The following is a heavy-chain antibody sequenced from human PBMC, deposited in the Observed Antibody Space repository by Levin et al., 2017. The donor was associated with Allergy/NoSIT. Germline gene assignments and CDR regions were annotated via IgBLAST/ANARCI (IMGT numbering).Heavy chain of an antibody. J-gene: IGHJ5*02. CDR2: FSGTSGYS. Sequence: PGESLKISCAASGFTFSSYSMTWVRQAPGKGLEWVAGFSGTSGYSYYADSVKGRFTISRDDSKNTLYLQMNTLRAEDTAIYYCANWGSSWFDPWGQGTLVTVSS. V-gene: IGHV3-23*01. CDR3: ANWGSSWFDP. D-gene: IGHD7-27*01. CDR1: GFTFSSYS.